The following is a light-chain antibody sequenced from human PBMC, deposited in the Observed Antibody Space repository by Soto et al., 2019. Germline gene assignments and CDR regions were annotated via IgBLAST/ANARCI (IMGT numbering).Light chain of an antibody. J-gene: IGKJ2*01. CDR1: QSISSW. Sequence: DIQMTQSPSTLSASVGDRVTITCRASQSISSWLAWYQQKPGKAPKLLIYKASTLESGVPSRFSGSGSGTEFTLTISSLQPDDFATYYCQQYNSWYTFRQGTKLEI. V-gene: IGKV1-5*03. CDR3: QQYNSWYT. CDR2: KAS.